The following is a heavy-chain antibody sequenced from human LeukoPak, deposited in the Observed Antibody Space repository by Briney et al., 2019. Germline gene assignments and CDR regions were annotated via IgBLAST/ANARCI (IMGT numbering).Heavy chain of an antibody. CDR2: IIPIFGTA. Sequence: ASVKVSCKASGGTFSSYAISWVRQAPGQGLEWMGGIIPIFGTANYAQKFQGRVTITADESTSTAYMELSSLRSEDTAVYYCAGDKWNSDDAFDIWGQGTMVTVSS. J-gene: IGHJ3*02. CDR3: AGDKWNSDDAFDI. D-gene: IGHD1-7*01. V-gene: IGHV1-69*13. CDR1: GGTFSSYA.